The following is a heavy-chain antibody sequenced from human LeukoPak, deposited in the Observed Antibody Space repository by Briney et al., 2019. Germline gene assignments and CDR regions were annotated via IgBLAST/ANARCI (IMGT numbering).Heavy chain of an antibody. V-gene: IGHV4-59*01. CDR1: GGSISSYY. CDR3: ARTGYDFWSGGPYIDY. J-gene: IGHJ4*02. D-gene: IGHD3-3*01. Sequence: PSGTLSLTCTVSGGSISSYYWSWIRQPPGKGLEWIGYIYYSGSTNYNPSLKSRVTISVDTSKNQFSLKLSSVTAADTAVYYCARTGYDFWSGGPYIDYWGQGTLVTVSS. CDR2: IYYSGST.